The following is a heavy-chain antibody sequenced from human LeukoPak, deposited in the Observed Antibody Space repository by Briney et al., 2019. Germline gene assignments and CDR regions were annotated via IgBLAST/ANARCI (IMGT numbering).Heavy chain of an antibody. J-gene: IGHJ4*02. Sequence: PSQTLSLTCTVSGGSISSGSYYSSWIRHPPGKGLEWIGYIYYSGSTYYNPSLKSRVTISVDTSKNQFSLKLSSVTAADTAVYYCARDSLGSMEYWGQGTLVTVSS. CDR3: ARDSLGSMEY. CDR2: IYYSGST. V-gene: IGHV4-30-4*07. CDR1: GGSISSGSYY. D-gene: IGHD3-16*01.